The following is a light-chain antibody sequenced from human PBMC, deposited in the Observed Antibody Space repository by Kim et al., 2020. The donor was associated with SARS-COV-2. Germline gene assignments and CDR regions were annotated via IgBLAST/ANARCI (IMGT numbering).Light chain of an antibody. Sequence: ATLSVSPGERATLSCRASQSVSSNLAWYQQKPGQAPRLLIYGASTRATGIPARFSGSGSGTEFTLTISSLQSEDFAVYYCQHDRTFGQGTKVDIK. CDR1: QSVSSN. CDR3: QHDRT. CDR2: GAS. J-gene: IGKJ1*01. V-gene: IGKV3-15*01.